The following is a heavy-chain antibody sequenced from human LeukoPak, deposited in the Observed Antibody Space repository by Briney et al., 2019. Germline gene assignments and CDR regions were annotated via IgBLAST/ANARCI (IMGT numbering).Heavy chain of an antibody. CDR2: VYDSGNT. J-gene: IGHJ4*02. V-gene: IGHV4-59*08. D-gene: IGHD6-19*01. Sequence: PSETLSLTCTVSGGSISSYYWSWIRQPPGKGLEWIGCVYDSGNTNYNPSLKSRVTTSGDTSKNQFSLKLISVTAADTAVYYCARHMLAVAGTGYFDYWGQGTLVTVSS. CDR1: GGSISSYY. CDR3: ARHMLAVAGTGYFDY.